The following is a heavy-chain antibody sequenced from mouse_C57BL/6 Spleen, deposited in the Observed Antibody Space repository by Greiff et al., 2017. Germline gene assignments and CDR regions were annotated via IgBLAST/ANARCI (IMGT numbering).Heavy chain of an antibody. Sequence: VQLKESGGGLVKPGGSLKLSCAASGFTFSDYGMHWVRQAPEKGLEWVAYISSGSSTNYYADTVKGRFTISRDNAKNTLFLQMTSLRSEDTAMYYCASGGFYGSRRRYFDYWGQGTTLTVSS. CDR2: ISSGSSTN. D-gene: IGHD1-1*01. J-gene: IGHJ2*01. CDR3: ASGGFYGSRRRYFDY. V-gene: IGHV5-17*01. CDR1: GFTFSDYG.